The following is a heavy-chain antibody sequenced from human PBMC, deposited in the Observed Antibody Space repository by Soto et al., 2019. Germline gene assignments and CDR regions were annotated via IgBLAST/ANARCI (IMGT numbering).Heavy chain of an antibody. Sequence: SETLSLTCTVSGGSISSSSYYWGWIRQPPGKGLEWIGSIYYSGSTYYNPSLKSRVTISVVTSKNQFSLKLSSVTAADTAVYYFARHPMIAASPAWFDPWGQGTLVTVFS. J-gene: IGHJ5*02. D-gene: IGHD6-6*01. CDR1: GGSISSSSYY. V-gene: IGHV4-39*01. CDR2: IYYSGST. CDR3: ARHPMIAASPAWFDP.